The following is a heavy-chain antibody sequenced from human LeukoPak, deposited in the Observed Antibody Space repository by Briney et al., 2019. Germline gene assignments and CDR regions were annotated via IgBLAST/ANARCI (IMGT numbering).Heavy chain of an antibody. J-gene: IGHJ6*03. Sequence: PSETLSLTCAVYGGSFSGYYWSWIRQPPGKGLEWIGEINHSGSTNYNPSLKSRVTISVDTSKNQFSLKLSSVTAADTAMYYCARRFGSGSWPIDYYYYYMDVWGKGTTVTVSS. CDR3: ARRFGSGSWPIDYYYYYMDV. CDR2: INHSGST. CDR1: GGSFSGYY. D-gene: IGHD3-10*01. V-gene: IGHV4-34*01.